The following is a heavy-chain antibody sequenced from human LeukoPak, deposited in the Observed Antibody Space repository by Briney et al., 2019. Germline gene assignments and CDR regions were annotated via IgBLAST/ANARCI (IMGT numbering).Heavy chain of an antibody. CDR3: ARRYSGYGNAFDI. J-gene: IGHJ3*02. CDR1: GGSISSYY. Sequence: PSETLSLTCTVSGGSISSYYWSWIRQPPGKGLEWIGYIYSSGSTNYSPSLKSRVTISVDTSKNQFSPKLYSVTAADTAVYYCARRYSGYGNAFDIWGQGTMVTVSS. V-gene: IGHV4-59*08. D-gene: IGHD5-12*01. CDR2: IYSSGST.